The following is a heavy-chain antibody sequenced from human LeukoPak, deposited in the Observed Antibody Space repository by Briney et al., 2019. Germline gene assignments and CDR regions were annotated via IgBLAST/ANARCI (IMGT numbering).Heavy chain of an antibody. J-gene: IGHJ6*04. Sequence: PGGSLRLSCAASGFTFSSYAMSWVRQAPGKGLEWVSAISGSGGSTYYADSVKGRFTISRDNSKNTLYLQMNSLRAEDTAVYYCAKAPLDHYCSSTSCYNASSVWGKGTTVTVSS. CDR3: AKAPLDHYCSSTSCYNASSV. V-gene: IGHV3-23*01. D-gene: IGHD2-2*02. CDR2: ISGSGGST. CDR1: GFTFSSYA.